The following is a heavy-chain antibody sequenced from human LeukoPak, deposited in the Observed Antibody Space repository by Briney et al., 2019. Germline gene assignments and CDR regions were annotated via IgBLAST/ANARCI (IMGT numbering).Heavy chain of an antibody. D-gene: IGHD6-6*01. Sequence: GGSLRLSCAAFGITFSSYAMSWVRQAPGKGLEWVSAISPSGGDTYYADSVKGRFTISRDNSKSTLYLQMNSLRAEDTAVYYCAKRIPYSSSSVYFDYWGQGALVTVSS. V-gene: IGHV3-23*01. CDR2: ISPSGGDT. CDR3: AKRIPYSSSSVYFDY. CDR1: GITFSSYA. J-gene: IGHJ4*02.